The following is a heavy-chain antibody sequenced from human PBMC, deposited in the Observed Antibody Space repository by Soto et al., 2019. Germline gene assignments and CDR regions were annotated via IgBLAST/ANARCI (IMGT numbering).Heavy chain of an antibody. CDR3: ARHLDIVATTPGFAY. V-gene: IGHV4-31*03. D-gene: IGHD5-12*01. J-gene: IGHJ4*02. CDR1: GGSISSGGYY. Sequence: SETLSLTCTVSGGSISSGGYYWSWIRQHPGKGLEWIGYIYYSGSTYYNPSLKSRVTIAVDTSKNQFSLKLSSVTAADTAVYYCARHLDIVATTPGFAYWGQGTLVTVSS. CDR2: IYYSGST.